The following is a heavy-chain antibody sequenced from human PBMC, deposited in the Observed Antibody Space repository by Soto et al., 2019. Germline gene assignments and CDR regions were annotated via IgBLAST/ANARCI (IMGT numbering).Heavy chain of an antibody. V-gene: IGHV3-64*01. CDR3: ARVGGYDILTGYDGGWYFDY. Sequence: GGSLRLSCAASGFTFSSYAMHWVRQAPGKGLEYVSAISSNGGSTYYANSVKGRFTISRDNSKNTLYLQMGSLRAEDMAVYYCARVGGYDILTGYDGGWYFDYWGQGTLVTVSS. CDR1: GFTFSSYA. J-gene: IGHJ4*02. CDR2: ISSNGGST. D-gene: IGHD3-9*01.